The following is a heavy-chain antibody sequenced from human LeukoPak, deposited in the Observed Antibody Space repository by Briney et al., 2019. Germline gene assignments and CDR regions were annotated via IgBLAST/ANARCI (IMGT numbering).Heavy chain of an antibody. CDR1: GFTFSSYA. V-gene: IGHV3-23*01. Sequence: GGSLRLSCAASGFTFSSYAMSWVRPAPGKGLEWVSAISGSGGSTYYADSVKGRFTISRDNSKNTLYLQMNSLRAEDTAVYYCARADILAGYASGDYWGQGTLVTVSS. CDR3: ARADILAGYASGDY. CDR2: ISGSGGST. D-gene: IGHD3-9*01. J-gene: IGHJ4*02.